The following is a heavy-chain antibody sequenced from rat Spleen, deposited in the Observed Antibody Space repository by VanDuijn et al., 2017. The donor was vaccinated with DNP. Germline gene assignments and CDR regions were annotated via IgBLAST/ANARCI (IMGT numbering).Heavy chain of an antibody. CDR3: ARPNYDGSYYYSYYFEY. V-gene: IGHV1-43*01. CDR1: GYTFTTYY. D-gene: IGHD1-12*02. CDR2: INMGSGGT. J-gene: IGHJ2*01. Sequence: QVQLQQSGAELAKPGSSVMISCRASGYTFTTYYIGWIKQTTRQGLEFIGYINMGSGGTNYNEKFKGKATLTVGKYSSTAFMQLSSLTPDDSAVYYCARPNYDGSYYYSYYFEYSGQGVMVTVSS.